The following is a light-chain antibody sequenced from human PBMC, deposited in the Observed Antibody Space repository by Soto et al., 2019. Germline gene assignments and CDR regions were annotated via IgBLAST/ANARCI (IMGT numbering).Light chain of an antibody. CDR2: GAS. CDR1: QSVSSN. V-gene: IGKV3-15*01. CDR3: QQYNNWPPYT. Sequence: EIVMTQSPATLSVSPGERATLSCRASQSVSSNLAWYQQKPGQAPRLLIYGASTRVTGIPVRFSGSGSGTEFTLTISSLQSEDFAVYYCQQYNNWPPYTFGQGTKLEIK. J-gene: IGKJ2*01.